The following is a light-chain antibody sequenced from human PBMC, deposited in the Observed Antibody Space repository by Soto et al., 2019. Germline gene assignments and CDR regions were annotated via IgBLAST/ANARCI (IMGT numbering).Light chain of an antibody. CDR1: SSDIGANDF. Sequence: QSVLTQPASVSGSPGQSITISCTGSSSDIGANDFVSWYQQRPGKAPQLIIHQVTQRPSGVSNRFSGSKSDITASLTISGLQADDEADYYCCSYIGGASYVFGTGTQLTVL. CDR2: QVT. CDR3: CSYIGGASYV. V-gene: IGLV2-14*01. J-gene: IGLJ1*01.